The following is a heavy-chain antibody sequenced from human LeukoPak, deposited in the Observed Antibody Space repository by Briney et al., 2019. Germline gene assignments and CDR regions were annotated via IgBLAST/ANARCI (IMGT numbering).Heavy chain of an antibody. J-gene: IGHJ4*02. CDR2: FDPEDGET. D-gene: IGHD6-13*01. V-gene: IGHV1-24*01. Sequence: ASVKVSCKVSGYTLTELSMHWVRQAPGKGLEWMGGFDPEDGETIYAQKFQGRVTMTEDTSTDTAYMELSSLRSEDTAVYYCATGLRMAAAIVPLDVWGQGTLVTVSS. CDR3: ATGLRMAAAIVPLDV. CDR1: GYTLTELS.